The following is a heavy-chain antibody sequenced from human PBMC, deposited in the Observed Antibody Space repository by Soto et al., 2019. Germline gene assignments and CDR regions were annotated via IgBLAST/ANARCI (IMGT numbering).Heavy chain of an antibody. CDR2: VSFDGSLK. D-gene: IGHD2-2*01. Sequence: GGSLRLSCVASEVIFSNSAMHCVRQAPGKWLEWVAVVSFDGSLKYYADSVEGRFTISRDRSKNTLYLQMNSLRPEDTAVYYCARDGPSSLTSYFDYWGQGTLVTVYS. CDR1: EVIFSNSA. V-gene: IGHV3-30*04. J-gene: IGHJ4*02. CDR3: ARDGPSSLTSYFDY.